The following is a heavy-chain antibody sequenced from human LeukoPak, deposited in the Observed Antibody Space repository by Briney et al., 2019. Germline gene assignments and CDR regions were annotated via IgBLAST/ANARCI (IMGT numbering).Heavy chain of an antibody. Sequence: SETLSLTCAVYGESFSGYYWSWIRQPPGKGLEWIGEINHSGSTNYNPSLKSRVTISVDTSKNQFSLKLSSVTAADTAVYYCARTLLRYFDWLFSPFDYWGQGTLVTVSS. D-gene: IGHD3-9*01. V-gene: IGHV4-34*01. CDR1: GESFSGYY. CDR3: ARTLLRYFDWLFSPFDY. J-gene: IGHJ4*02. CDR2: INHSGST.